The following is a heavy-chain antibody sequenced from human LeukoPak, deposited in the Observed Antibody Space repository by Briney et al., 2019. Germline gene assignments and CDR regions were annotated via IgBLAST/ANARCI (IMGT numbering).Heavy chain of an antibody. CDR1: GYTFLHHD. D-gene: IGHD3-10*01. Sequence: GASVKVSCKASGYTFLHHDFNWVRQAPGHGLEWVGWISPYNGNTKYKQSLQGRFTMSTDASTTTAYLEMTGLTSDDTAVYYCAREINGAFDYWGQGTVVTVSS. CDR2: ISPYNGNT. CDR3: AREINGAFDY. J-gene: IGHJ4*02. V-gene: IGHV1-18*01.